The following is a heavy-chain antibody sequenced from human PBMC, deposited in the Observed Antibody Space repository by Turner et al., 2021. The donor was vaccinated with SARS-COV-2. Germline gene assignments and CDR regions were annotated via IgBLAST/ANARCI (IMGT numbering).Heavy chain of an antibody. CDR2: IFHSGTT. CDR1: GGSVSSGAYY. J-gene: IGHJ5*02. CDR3: ARGRGIVVVPDAIEDYWFDP. V-gene: IGHV4-61*08. Sequence: QVQLQESGPGLVKSSETLSLTCTVSGGSVSSGAYYWSWIRQSPGKALEWIGEIFHSGTTTYNPSLNSRVTISLDTSKNQFSLKLNSVTAADTAVYYCARGRGIVVVPDAIEDYWFDPWGQGTLVTVSS. D-gene: IGHD2-21*02.